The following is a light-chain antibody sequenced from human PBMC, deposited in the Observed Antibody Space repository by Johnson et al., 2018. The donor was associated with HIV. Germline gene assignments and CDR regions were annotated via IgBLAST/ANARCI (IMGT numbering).Light chain of an antibody. CDR3: GSWDSSLSAHYV. Sequence: QSLLTQPPSVSAAPGQRVTISCSGSGSNIGNNYVSWYQQVPGTAPKVLIYEKNKRPSGIPDRFSASKSGTSATLGITGLQPGDEADYYCGSWDSSLSAHYVFGTGTKVTVL. CDR1: GSNIGNNY. CDR2: EKN. J-gene: IGLJ1*01. V-gene: IGLV1-51*02.